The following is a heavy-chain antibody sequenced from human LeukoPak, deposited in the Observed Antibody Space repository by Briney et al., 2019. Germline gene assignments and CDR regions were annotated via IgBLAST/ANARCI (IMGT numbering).Heavy chain of an antibody. CDR2: IYYSGST. J-gene: IGHJ4*02. V-gene: IGHV4-59*01. CDR1: GGSISSYY. D-gene: IGHD1-1*01. Sequence: SETLSLTCTVSGGSISSYYWSWIRQPPGKGLEWIGYIYYSGSTNYNPSLKSRVAISVDTSKNQFSLKLSSVTAADTAVYYCARRTGTVAFDYWGQGTLVTVSS. CDR3: ARRTGTVAFDY.